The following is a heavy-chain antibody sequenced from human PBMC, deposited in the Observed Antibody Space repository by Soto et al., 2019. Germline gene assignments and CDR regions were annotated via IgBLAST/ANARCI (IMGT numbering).Heavy chain of an antibody. CDR2: INWNSGDK. CDR3: VRGRGPMNRGYFYS. Sequence: VQMVESGGGLVKPGMSLRLSCAASGFKFDAFAMHWVRQGQGKGLEWVAGINWNSGDKDYGDSAKGRFVISRDNGKRSLDLQMNSLRPEDTAVYYCVRGRGPMNRGYFYSWGRGTLVTVSP. V-gene: IGHV3-9*01. CDR1: GFKFDAFA. D-gene: IGHD3-10*01. J-gene: IGHJ4*01.